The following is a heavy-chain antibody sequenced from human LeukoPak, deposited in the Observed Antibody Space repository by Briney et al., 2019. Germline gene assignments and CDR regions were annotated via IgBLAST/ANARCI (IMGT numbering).Heavy chain of an antibody. CDR1: GGSISSYY. J-gene: IGHJ6*02. V-gene: IGHV4-59*08. CDR2: IYYSGST. D-gene: IGHD3-10*01. Sequence: PSETLSLTCTVSGGSISSYYWSWIRQPPGKGLEWIGYIYYSGSTNYNPSLKSRVTISVDPSKNQFSLKLSSVTAADTAVYYCARHAYYYGSGSYYSSYYYYGMDVWGQGTTVTVSS. CDR3: ARHAYYYGSGSYYSSYYYYGMDV.